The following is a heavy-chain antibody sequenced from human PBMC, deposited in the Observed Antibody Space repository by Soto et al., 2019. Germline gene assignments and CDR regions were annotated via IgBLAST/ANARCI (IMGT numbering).Heavy chain of an antibody. CDR1: GFTVSSDS. CDR3: ARHYSAMGV. Sequence: EVQLVETGGDLIQPGGSLRLSCXXXGFTVSSDSMTWVRQAPGKGLEWISIIYSDNNTDYADSVKGRFSISRHTSKNILYLQMNSLRAEDTAEYYCARHYSAMGVWGQGTTVTVSS. V-gene: IGHV3-53*02. J-gene: IGHJ6*02. CDR2: IYSDNNT.